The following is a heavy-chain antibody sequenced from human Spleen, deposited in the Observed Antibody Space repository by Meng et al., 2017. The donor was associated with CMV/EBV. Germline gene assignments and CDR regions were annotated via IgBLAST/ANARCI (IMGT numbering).Heavy chain of an antibody. CDR3: AKAITMEVVAHVDFDY. D-gene: IGHD3-22*01. CDR1: GFTFSSYA. J-gene: IGHJ4*02. V-gene: IGHV3-23*01. Sequence: GESLKISCEASGFTFSSYAMNWVRPAPGKGLEWVSIISDRGETTYYADSVKGRFTISRDNSKNTVYLQMNSLRAEDTAMYYCAKAITMEVVAHVDFDYWGQGTLVTVSS. CDR2: ISDRGETT.